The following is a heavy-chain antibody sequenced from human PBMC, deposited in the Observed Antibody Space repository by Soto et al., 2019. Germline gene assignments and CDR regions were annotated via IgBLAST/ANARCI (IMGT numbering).Heavy chain of an antibody. V-gene: IGHV3-48*03. CDR3: ARHSEKWNPRFDY. D-gene: IGHD1-1*01. CDR1: GFTFSSYE. J-gene: IGHJ4*02. Sequence: GGSLRLSCAASGFTFSSYEMNWVRQAPGKGLEWVSYISYSGNTIYYADSVKGRFTISRDNAKNSLYLQMNSLRAEDTAVYYCARHSEKWNPRFDYWGQGTLVTVSS. CDR2: ISYSGNTI.